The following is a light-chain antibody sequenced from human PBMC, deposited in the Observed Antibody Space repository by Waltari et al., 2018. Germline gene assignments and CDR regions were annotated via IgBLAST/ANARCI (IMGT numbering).Light chain of an antibody. J-gene: IGKJ1*01. CDR2: KAS. V-gene: IGKV1-5*03. CDR1: QSINTW. Sequence: DIQMTQSPSTLSASVGDRVTITCRASQSINTWLAWYQQKPGKAPKLLIYKASSLESGVPSRFXGSGSGTEFTLTISSLQPDDFATYYCQQYNSYSWTFGQGTKVEIK. CDR3: QQYNSYSWT.